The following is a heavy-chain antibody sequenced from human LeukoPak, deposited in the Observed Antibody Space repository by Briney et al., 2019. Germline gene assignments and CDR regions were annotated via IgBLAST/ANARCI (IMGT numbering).Heavy chain of an antibody. V-gene: IGHV4-34*01. D-gene: IGHD6-13*01. Sequence: SETLSLTCAVYGGSFSGYYWSWIRQPPGKGLEWIGEINHSGSTNYNPSLKSRVTISVDTSKNQFSLKLSSVTAADTAVYYCARIPRYSVYSGRTNWFDPWGQGTLVTVSS. J-gene: IGHJ5*02. CDR1: GGSFSGYY. CDR3: ARIPRYSVYSGRTNWFDP. CDR2: INHSGST.